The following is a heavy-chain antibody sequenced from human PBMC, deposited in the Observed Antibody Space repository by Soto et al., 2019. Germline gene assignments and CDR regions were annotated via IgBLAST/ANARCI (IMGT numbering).Heavy chain of an antibody. CDR1: GYTFTDYF. D-gene: IGHD1-7*01. CDR3: ARVPATSPDAWLDP. J-gene: IGHJ5*02. V-gene: IGHV1-2*04. Sequence: QVQLVQSGAEVKKPGASVTVSCRASGYTFTDYFLHWVRQAPGHGLEWMGWINPNSGSTHFAPKFQGWVTMTRDASISTVYLVLNRLRSDDTAVYYCARVPATSPDAWLDPWGQGTLVTVSS. CDR2: INPNSGST.